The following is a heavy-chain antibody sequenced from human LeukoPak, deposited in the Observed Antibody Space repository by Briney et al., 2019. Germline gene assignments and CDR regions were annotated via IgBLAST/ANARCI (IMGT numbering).Heavy chain of an antibody. CDR1: GYTFTGYY. V-gene: IGHV1-2*02. Sequence: GASAKVSCKASGYTFTGYYMHWVRQAPGQGLEWMGWINPNSGGTNYAQKFQGRVTMTRDTSISTAYMELSRLRSDDTAVYYCARDRQLSFGVVIPRWFDPWGQGTLVTVSS. CDR3: ARDRQLSFGVVIPRWFDP. D-gene: IGHD3-3*01. CDR2: INPNSGGT. J-gene: IGHJ5*02.